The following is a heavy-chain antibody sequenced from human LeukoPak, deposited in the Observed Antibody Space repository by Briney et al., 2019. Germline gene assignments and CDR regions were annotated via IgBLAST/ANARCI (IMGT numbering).Heavy chain of an antibody. CDR3: ARDPLRVVAVAGTFDS. CDR2: IYYNGST. D-gene: IGHD6-19*01. Sequence: PSETLSLTCTVSGGSITTSSYHWAWIRQPPGKGLEWIGSIYYNGSTYYHPSLKSRVTMSVDMSKSQFSLKLSSVTAADTAVYYCARDPLRVVAVAGTFDSWGQGTLVTVSS. J-gene: IGHJ4*02. CDR1: GGSITTSSYH. V-gene: IGHV4-39*07.